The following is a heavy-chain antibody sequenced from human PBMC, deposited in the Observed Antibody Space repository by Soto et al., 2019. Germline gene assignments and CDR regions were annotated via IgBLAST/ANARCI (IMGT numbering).Heavy chain of an antibody. Sequence: PGGSLRLSCAASGFTFSSYAMSWVRQAPGKGLEWVAVISYDGSNKYYADSVKGRFTISRDNSKNTLYLQMNSLRAEDTAVYYCARASIPLWFGELDYWGQGTLVTVSS. J-gene: IGHJ4*02. CDR2: ISYDGSNK. D-gene: IGHD3-10*01. V-gene: IGHV3-30-3*01. CDR1: GFTFSSYA. CDR3: ARASIPLWFGELDY.